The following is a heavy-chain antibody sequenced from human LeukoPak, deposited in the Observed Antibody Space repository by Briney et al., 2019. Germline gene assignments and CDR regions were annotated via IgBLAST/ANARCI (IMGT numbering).Heavy chain of an antibody. CDR3: AKTLRQQLVNWFDP. CDR1: GFTFSSYA. D-gene: IGHD6-13*01. Sequence: PGGSLRLSCAASGFTFSSYAMSWVRQAPGKGLEWVSAISGSGGSTYYADSGKGRFTISRDNSKNTLYLQMNSLRAEDTAVYYCAKTLRQQLVNWFDPWGQGTLVTVSS. J-gene: IGHJ5*02. V-gene: IGHV3-23*01. CDR2: ISGSGGST.